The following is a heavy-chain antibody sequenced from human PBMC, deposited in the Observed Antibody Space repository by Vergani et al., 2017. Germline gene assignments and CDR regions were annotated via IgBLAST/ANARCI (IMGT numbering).Heavy chain of an antibody. Sequence: QVQLEQSGAEVRKPGSSVKVSCKASGGPLSRFAIGWVRQAPGQGLEWMGWINTNTGNPTYAQGFTGRFVFSLDTSVSTAYLQISSLKAEDTAVYYCAREGKTYYDILTGYSYWGQGTLVTVSS. J-gene: IGHJ4*02. D-gene: IGHD3-9*01. V-gene: IGHV7-4-1*02. CDR3: AREGKTYYDILTGYSY. CDR1: GGPLSRFA. CDR2: INTNTGNP.